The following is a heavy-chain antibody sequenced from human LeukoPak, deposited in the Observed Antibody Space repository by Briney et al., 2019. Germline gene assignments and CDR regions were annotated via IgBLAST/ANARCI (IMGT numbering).Heavy chain of an antibody. CDR1: GFTFDDYG. Sequence: GRSLRLSCVASGFTFDDYGINWVRQAPGKGLEWVSGIRWKGGSIAYADSVKGRFTISRDNAKNSLYLQMNSLRVEDMALYYCAARRGAAAGTDYFDDWGQGTLVTVSS. CDR2: IRWKGGSI. CDR3: AARRGAAAGTDYFDD. V-gene: IGHV3-9*03. D-gene: IGHD6-13*01. J-gene: IGHJ4*02.